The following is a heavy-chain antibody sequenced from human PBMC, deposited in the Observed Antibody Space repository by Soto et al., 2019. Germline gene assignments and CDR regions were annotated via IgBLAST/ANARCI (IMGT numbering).Heavy chain of an antibody. J-gene: IGHJ6*03. CDR1: GGSFSGYY. Sequence: SETLSLTCAVYGGSFSGYYWSWIRQPPGKGLEWIGEINHSGSTNYNPSLKSRVTISVDTSKNQFSLKLSSVTAADTAVYYCARAKRYCSGGSGYARGLIHYYYMDVWGKGTTVTVSS. V-gene: IGHV4-34*01. D-gene: IGHD2-15*01. CDR3: ARAKRYCSGGSGYARGLIHYYYMDV. CDR2: INHSGST.